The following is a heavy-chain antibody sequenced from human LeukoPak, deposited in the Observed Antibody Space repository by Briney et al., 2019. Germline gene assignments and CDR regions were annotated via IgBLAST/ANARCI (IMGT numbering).Heavy chain of an antibody. V-gene: IGHV4-38-2*02. CDR1: GYSISSGYY. CDR2: IYHSGNT. D-gene: IGHD2-21*01. Sequence: SETLSLTCSVSGYSISSGYYWAWIQPPPGKGLEWIGTIYHSGNTYYTPSLKSRVTMSVDTSKNEFSLRLTSVTAADTAVYYCARTIVGPGTSYFDQWGQGTLVTVSS. J-gene: IGHJ4*02. CDR3: ARTIVGPGTSYFDQ.